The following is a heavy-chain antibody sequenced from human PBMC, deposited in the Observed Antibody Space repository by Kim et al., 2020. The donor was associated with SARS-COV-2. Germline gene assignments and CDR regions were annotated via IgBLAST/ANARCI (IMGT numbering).Heavy chain of an antibody. J-gene: IGHJ3*02. CDR2: IWYDGSNK. CDR1: GFTFSSYG. CDR3: AKSSGGLPLDAAFDI. Sequence: GGSLRLSCAASGFTFSSYGMHWVRQAPGKGLEWVAVIWYDGSNKYYADSVKGRFTISRDNSKNTLYLQMNSLRAEDTAVYYCAKSSGGLPLDAAFDIWGQGTMVTVSS. D-gene: IGHD3-16*01. V-gene: IGHV3-33*06.